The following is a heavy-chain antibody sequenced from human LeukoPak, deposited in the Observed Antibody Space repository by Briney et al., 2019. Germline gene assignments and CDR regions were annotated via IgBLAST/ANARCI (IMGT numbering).Heavy chain of an antibody. CDR1: GGSISSSSYY. J-gene: IGHJ5*02. V-gene: IGHV4-39*07. CDR2: IYYTGST. CDR3: ARDSHGYCGGGSCYSGGWFDP. D-gene: IGHD2-15*01. Sequence: SGTLSLTCTVSGGSISSSSYYWGWIRQPPGKGLEWIGTIYYTGSTYYNPSLKSRVTISVDTSKNQFSLKLNSVTAADTAVYYCARDSHGYCGGGSCYSGGWFDPWGQGTLVTVSS.